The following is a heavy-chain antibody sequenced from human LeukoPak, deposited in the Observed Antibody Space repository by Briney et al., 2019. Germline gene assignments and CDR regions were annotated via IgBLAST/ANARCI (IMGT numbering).Heavy chain of an antibody. CDR1: GFILSDYN. J-gene: IGHJ4*02. Sequence: GGPLRLSCAASGFILSDYNMNWVRQAPGKGLEWVSFISISGTYITYADSVKGRFTISRDNAKNSLYLQMNSLRADDTAVYYCARDLSAAARAYDYWGQGTLVTVSS. CDR3: ARDLSAAARAYDY. V-gene: IGHV3-21*01. D-gene: IGHD2-15*01. CDR2: ISISGTYI.